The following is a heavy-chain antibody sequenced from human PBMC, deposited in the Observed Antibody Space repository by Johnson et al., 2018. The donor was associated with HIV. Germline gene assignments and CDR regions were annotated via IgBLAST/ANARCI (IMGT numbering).Heavy chain of an antibody. CDR2: ISYDGSNK. Sequence: QVYLVESGGGVVQPGRSLRLSCAASGFTFSSYAMHWVRQAPGKGLEWVAVISYDGSNKYYADSVKGRFTISRDNSKNTLYLQMSSLRADDTAVYYCAKGVRGSSCYDAFDIWGQGTMVTVS. J-gene: IGHJ3*02. D-gene: IGHD6-6*01. CDR3: AKGVRGSSCYDAFDI. V-gene: IGHV3-30*04. CDR1: GFTFSSYA.